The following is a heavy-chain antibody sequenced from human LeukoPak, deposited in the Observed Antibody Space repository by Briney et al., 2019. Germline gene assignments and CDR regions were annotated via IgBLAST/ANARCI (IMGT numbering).Heavy chain of an antibody. Sequence: GGSLRLSCTASGFTFGDYAMSWVRQAPGKGLEWVGFIRSKAYGGTTEYAASVKGRFTISRDDSRGIAYLQMNSLKTEDTAVYYCTRDKYDSLTWYYYMDVWGKGTTVTISS. D-gene: IGHD1-1*01. CDR2: IRSKAYGGTT. CDR3: TRDKYDSLTWYYYMDV. CDR1: GFTFGDYA. J-gene: IGHJ6*03. V-gene: IGHV3-49*04.